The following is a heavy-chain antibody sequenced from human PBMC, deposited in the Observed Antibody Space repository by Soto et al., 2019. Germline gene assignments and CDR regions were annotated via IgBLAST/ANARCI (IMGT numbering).Heavy chain of an antibody. CDR3: AKSPNFYCSSPNCYKYYFDH. CDR1: GYTFTDFY. CDR2: INPNSGGT. D-gene: IGHD2-2*02. V-gene: IGHV1-2*04. Sequence: ASVKVSCKTSGYTFTDFYMHWVRQAPGQGLEWMGWINPNSGGTKYAQNFQGWVTMTRDTSISTAYMELNSLRPEDTAVYYCAKSPNFYCSSPNCYKYYFDHWGQGTRVTVSS. J-gene: IGHJ4*02.